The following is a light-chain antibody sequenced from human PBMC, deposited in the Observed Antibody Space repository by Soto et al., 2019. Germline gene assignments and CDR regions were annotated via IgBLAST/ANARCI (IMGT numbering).Light chain of an antibody. CDR3: TSYACSSMWV. J-gene: IGLJ3*02. V-gene: IGLV2-8*01. CDR1: SSAVDAYNY. CDR2: EIN. Sequence: QSALTQPPSASGSPGQSVTISCTGTSSAVDAYNYVSWYQQYTGKAPKLMIYEINKRHSGVPDRFSGSKSGKTASLTVSGLQPEDEADYHCTSYACSSMWVFGGWTKLTVL.